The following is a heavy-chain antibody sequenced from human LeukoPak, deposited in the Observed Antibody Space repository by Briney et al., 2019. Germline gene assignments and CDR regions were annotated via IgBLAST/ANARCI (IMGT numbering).Heavy chain of an antibody. Sequence: SQTLSLTCTVSGGSISSGDYYWTWLRQPPGQGLEWIGYIYHSGSTHYNSSLKSRLTISVDTSKNQFSLKLSSVTAADTAVYYCARGLRGIMIRGAITDLNWFDDWGQGTLVIVSS. J-gene: IGHJ5*02. CDR1: GGSISSGDYY. V-gene: IGHV4-30-4*01. CDR2: IYHSGST. CDR3: ARGLRGIMIRGAITDLNWFDD. D-gene: IGHD3-10*01.